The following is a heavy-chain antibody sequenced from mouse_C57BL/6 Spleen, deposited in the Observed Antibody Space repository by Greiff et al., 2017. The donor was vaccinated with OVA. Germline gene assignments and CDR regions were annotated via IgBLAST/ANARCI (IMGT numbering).Heavy chain of an antibody. Sequence: EVKLVESGGGLVQPGESLKLSCESNEYEFPSHDMSWVRKTPEKRLELVAAINSDGGSTYYPDTMERRFIITRDNTKKTLYLQMSSLRSEDTALYYCARHGDYYGSSNYWYFDVWGTGTTVTVSS. CDR3: ARHGDYYGSSNYWYFDV. CDR1: EYEFPSHD. J-gene: IGHJ1*03. D-gene: IGHD1-1*01. V-gene: IGHV5-2*01. CDR2: INSDGGST.